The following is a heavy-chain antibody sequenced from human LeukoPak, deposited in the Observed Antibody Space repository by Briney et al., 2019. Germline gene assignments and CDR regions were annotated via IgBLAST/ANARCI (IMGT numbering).Heavy chain of an antibody. J-gene: IGHJ4*02. CDR1: GTSITSGSYF. CDR2: IYSSGRT. CDR3: ARWMGWLQSDVESGPYFDY. V-gene: IGHV4-61*02. Sequence: SQTLSLTCTISGTSITSGSYFWSWIRQPAGNELEWLGLIYSSGRTNYNPSLKSRVTISVDTSKNQFSLKLSSVTAADTAVYYCARWMGWLQSDVESGPYFDYWGQGTLVTVSS. D-gene: IGHD5-24*01.